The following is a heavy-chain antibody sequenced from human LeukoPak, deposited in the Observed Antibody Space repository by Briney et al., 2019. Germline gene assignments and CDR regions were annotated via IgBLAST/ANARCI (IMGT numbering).Heavy chain of an antibody. D-gene: IGHD2-8*01. Sequence: SSETLSLTCTVSGGSIRSSYYYWGWIRQPPGKGLEWIGSIYDSGSTYYNPSLKSRVTISVDTSKNQFSLKLSSVTAADTAVYYCASCHCTNGVCYGECEYFQHWGQGTLVTVSS. V-gene: IGHV4-39*07. CDR3: ASCHCTNGVCYGECEYFQH. J-gene: IGHJ1*01. CDR1: GGSIRSSYYY. CDR2: IYDSGST.